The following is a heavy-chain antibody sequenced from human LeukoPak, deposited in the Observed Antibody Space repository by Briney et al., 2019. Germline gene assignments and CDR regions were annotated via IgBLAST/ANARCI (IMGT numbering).Heavy chain of an antibody. J-gene: IGHJ4*02. CDR1: GFTFSSYA. D-gene: IGHD3-9*01. Sequence: TGGSLRLSCAASGFTFSSYAMSWVLQAPGKGLEWVSAISGSGGSTYYADSVKGRFTISRDNSKNTLYLQMNSLRAEDTAVYYCAKDHQLRYFDWFTESGFDYWGQGTLVTVSS. CDR2: ISGSGGST. V-gene: IGHV3-23*01. CDR3: AKDHQLRYFDWFTESGFDY.